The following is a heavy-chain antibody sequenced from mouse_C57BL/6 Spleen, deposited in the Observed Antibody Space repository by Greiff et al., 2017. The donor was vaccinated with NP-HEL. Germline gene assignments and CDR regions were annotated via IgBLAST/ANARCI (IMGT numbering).Heavy chain of an antibody. V-gene: IGHV5-6*02. CDR3: ARHDDGFAY. J-gene: IGHJ3*01. CDR2: ISSGGSYT. CDR1: GFTFSSYG. Sequence: DVKLVESGGDLVKPGGSLKLSCAASGFTFSSYGMSWVRQTPDKRLEWVATISSGGSYTYYPDSVKGRFTISRDNAKNTLYLQMSSLKSEDTAMYYCARHDDGFAYWGQGTLVTVSA. D-gene: IGHD2-12*01.